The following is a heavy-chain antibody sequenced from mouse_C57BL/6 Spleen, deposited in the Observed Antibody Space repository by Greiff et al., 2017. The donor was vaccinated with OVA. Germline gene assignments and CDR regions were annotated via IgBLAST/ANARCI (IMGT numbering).Heavy chain of an antibody. D-gene: IGHD6-2*01. CDR3: ARSFWVSYYCDY. V-gene: IGHV1-55*01. Sequence: VQLQQPGAELVKPGASVKMSCKASGYTFTSYWITWVKQRPGQGLEWIGDIYPGSGSPNYNEKFKSKATLTVDTSSSTAYMQLSSLTSEDSAVYYCARSFWVSYYCDYWGQGTTRTVSS. J-gene: IGHJ2*01. CDR2: IYPGSGSP. CDR1: GYTFTSYW.